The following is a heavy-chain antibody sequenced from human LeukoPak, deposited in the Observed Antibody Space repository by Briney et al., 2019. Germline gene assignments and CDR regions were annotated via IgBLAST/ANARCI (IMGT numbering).Heavy chain of an antibody. CDR3: ATGFNYYDSSGLHDY. V-gene: IGHV3-53*01. Sequence: GGSLRLSCAASGFTVSSNYMSWVRPAPGKGLEWVSVIYSGGSTYYADSVKGRFTISRDNSKNTLYLQMNSLRAEDTAVYYCATGFNYYDSSGLHDYWGQGTLVTVSS. CDR1: GFTVSSNY. CDR2: IYSGGST. J-gene: IGHJ4*02. D-gene: IGHD3-22*01.